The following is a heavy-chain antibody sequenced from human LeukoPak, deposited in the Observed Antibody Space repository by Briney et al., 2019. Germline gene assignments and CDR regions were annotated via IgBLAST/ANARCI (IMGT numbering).Heavy chain of an antibody. CDR3: ARATGGYYYYALDV. Sequence: SETLSLTCTVSGDSIDSYYWSWIRQPPGKGLEWIGYIYYRGTTSYNPFLKSRVTISVDTSKNQFSLKLNSVTAADTAVYYCARATGGYYYYALDVWGQGTTVTVSS. V-gene: IGHV4-59*12. CDR1: GDSIDSYY. J-gene: IGHJ6*02. D-gene: IGHD3-16*01. CDR2: IYYRGTT.